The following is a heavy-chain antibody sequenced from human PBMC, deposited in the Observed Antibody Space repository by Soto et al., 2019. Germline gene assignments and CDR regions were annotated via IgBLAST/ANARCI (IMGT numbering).Heavy chain of an antibody. CDR1: GCTFSSYV. CDR2: ISYDGSNK. D-gene: IGHD3-3*01. J-gene: IGHJ6*02. V-gene: IGHV3-30*18. CDR3: AKDGLDYDFWSGYYLAYGMDV. Sequence: SLRLSCSASGCTFSSYVMQWVRQAQGKGLEWVAVISYDGSNKYYADSVKGRFTISRDNSKNTRYLQMNSLRAEDTAVYYCAKDGLDYDFWSGYYLAYGMDVWGQGTTVTVSS.